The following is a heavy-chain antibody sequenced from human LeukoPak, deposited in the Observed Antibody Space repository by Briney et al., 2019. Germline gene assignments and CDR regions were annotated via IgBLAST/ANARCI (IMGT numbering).Heavy chain of an antibody. D-gene: IGHD3-22*01. CDR2: INHSGST. CDR3: ARIEDYYYDSSGYYIDAFDI. J-gene: IGHJ3*02. V-gene: IGHV4-34*01. Sequence: SETLSLTCAVYGGSFSGYYWSWIRQPPGKGLEWIGEINHSGSTNYNPSLKSRVTISVDTSKNQFSLKLSSVTAADTAVYYCARIEDYYYDSSGYYIDAFDIWGQGTMATVSS. CDR1: GGSFSGYY.